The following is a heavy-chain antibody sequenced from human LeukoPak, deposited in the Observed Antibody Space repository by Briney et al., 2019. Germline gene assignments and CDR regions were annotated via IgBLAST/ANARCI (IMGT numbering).Heavy chain of an antibody. CDR1: GYTFTGYY. V-gene: IGHV1-46*01. Sequence: ASVKVSCKASGYTFTGYYMHWVRQAPGQGLEWMGWINPSGGSTSYAQKFQGRVTMTRDMSTSTVYMELSSLRSEDTAVYYCARAVLRGGSCFPVNCAYYYYMDVWGKGTTVTVSS. CDR2: INPSGGST. J-gene: IGHJ6*03. D-gene: IGHD2-15*01. CDR3: ARAVLRGGSCFPVNCAYYYYMDV.